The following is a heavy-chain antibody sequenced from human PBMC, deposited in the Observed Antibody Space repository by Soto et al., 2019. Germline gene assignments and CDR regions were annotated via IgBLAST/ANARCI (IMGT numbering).Heavy chain of an antibody. CDR2: ISAYNGNT. V-gene: IGHV1-18*01. CDR1: GYTFTSYG. CDR3: AITWGSGYCSSTRCYRGGSNFDY. Sequence: GASVKVSCKASGYTFTSYGISWVRQAPGQGLEWMGWISAYNGNTNYAQKLQGRVTMTTDTSTSTAYMELRSLRSDDTAVYYCAITWGSGYCSSTRCYRGGSNFDYWGQGTLVTVSS. D-gene: IGHD2-2*01. J-gene: IGHJ4*02.